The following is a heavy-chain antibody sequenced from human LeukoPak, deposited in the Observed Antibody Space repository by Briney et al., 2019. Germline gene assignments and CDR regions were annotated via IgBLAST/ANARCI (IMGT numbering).Heavy chain of an antibody. V-gene: IGHV4-59*12. Sequence: SETLSLTCTVSGAYFTNYYWSFIRQPPGKGLEWIGFSSYNGNTNYNPSLKSRVTIPVDMSKNQFSLKLSSVTAADTAVYYCARESGYDPEDYWGQGTLVTVSS. CDR1: GAYFTNYY. J-gene: IGHJ4*02. CDR2: SSYNGNT. CDR3: ARESGYDPEDY. D-gene: IGHD5-12*01.